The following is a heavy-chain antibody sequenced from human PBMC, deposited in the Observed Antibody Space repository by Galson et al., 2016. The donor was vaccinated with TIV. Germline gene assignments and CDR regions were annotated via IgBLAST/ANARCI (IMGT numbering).Heavy chain of an antibody. Sequence: CAISGDSVSSNSAAWNWIRQSPSRGLEWLGRTYYMSKWFNDYAVSVKSRITINPDTSENRFSLQLNSVTPDDTAVYFCARGPKVPSAYNSGWWQDLWYFGLWGRGTLVTVSS. D-gene: IGHD6-13*01. J-gene: IGHJ2*01. CDR1: GDSVSSNSAA. CDR2: TYYMSKWFN. CDR3: ARGPKVPSAYNSGWWQDLWYFGL. V-gene: IGHV6-1*01.